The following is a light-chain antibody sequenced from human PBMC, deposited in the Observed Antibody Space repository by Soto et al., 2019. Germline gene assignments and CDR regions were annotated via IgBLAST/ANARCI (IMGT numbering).Light chain of an antibody. V-gene: IGKV1-5*01. Sequence: DIQMTQSPSTLSASIGDRVTITCRASQNISRWMAWYQQKPGKGPKLLMYHASSLQSGAPSRSSGSGSGTEFTLTITSLHPDDFATYYCQQYNSYSALAFGQGTKVEIK. CDR1: QNISRW. J-gene: IGKJ1*01. CDR3: QQYNSYSALA. CDR2: HAS.